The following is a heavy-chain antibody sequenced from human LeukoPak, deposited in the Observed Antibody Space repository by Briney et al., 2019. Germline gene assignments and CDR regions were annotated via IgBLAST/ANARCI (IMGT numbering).Heavy chain of an antibody. CDR1: GGTFSSYA. V-gene: IGHV1-69*13. CDR3: ARSLFTYTSSKYYFDY. CDR2: IIPIFGTA. J-gene: IGHJ4*02. Sequence: SVKVSCKASGGTFSSYAISWVRQAPGQGLEWMGGIIPIFGTANYAQKFQGRVTITADESTSTAYIELSSLRSEDTAVYYCARSLFTYTSSKYYFDYWGQGTLVTVSS. D-gene: IGHD6-6*01.